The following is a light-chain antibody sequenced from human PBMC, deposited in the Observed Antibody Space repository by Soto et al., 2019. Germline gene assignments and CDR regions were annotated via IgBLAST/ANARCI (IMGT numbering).Light chain of an antibody. J-gene: IGKJ2*01. Sequence: ETVLTQSPGTLSLSPGERGTLSCRASQSVSSNYLAWYPQRPGQATRLLIYGASSRATGIPERFSGSGYGTHFTLTISRLEHEDLAVYYCQLHGYSPLPVGQGPQLEI. CDR2: GAS. CDR3: QLHGYSPLP. CDR1: QSVSSNY. V-gene: IGKV3-20*01.